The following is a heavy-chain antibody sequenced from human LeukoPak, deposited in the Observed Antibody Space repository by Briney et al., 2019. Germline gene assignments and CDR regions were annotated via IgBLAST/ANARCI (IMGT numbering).Heavy chain of an antibody. D-gene: IGHD7-27*01. Sequence: GASVTVSCKVSGYTLTELSMHWVRQAPGKGLEGLGGFDPEDGETIYAQKFQGRVTMTEDTSTDTAYMELSSLRSEDTAVYYCATARLGSWFDPWGQGTLVTVSS. V-gene: IGHV1-24*01. CDR2: FDPEDGET. J-gene: IGHJ5*02. CDR3: ATARLGSWFDP. CDR1: GYTLTELS.